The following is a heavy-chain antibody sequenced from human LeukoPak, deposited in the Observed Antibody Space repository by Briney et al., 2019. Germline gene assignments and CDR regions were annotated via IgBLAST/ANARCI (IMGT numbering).Heavy chain of an antibody. Sequence: GGSLRLSCAASGFTFSSYGMHWVRQAPGKGLEWVAFIRYDGSNKYYADSVKGRFTISRDNSKITLYLQMNSLRAEDTAVYYCAKSFGIAAAGIDYWGQGTLVTVSS. CDR1: GFTFSSYG. V-gene: IGHV3-30*02. CDR2: IRYDGSNK. J-gene: IGHJ4*02. CDR3: AKSFGIAAAGIDY. D-gene: IGHD6-13*01.